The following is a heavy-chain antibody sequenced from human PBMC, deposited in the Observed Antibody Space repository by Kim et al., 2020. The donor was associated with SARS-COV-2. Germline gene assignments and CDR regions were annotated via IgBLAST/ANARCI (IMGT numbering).Heavy chain of an antibody. J-gene: IGHJ4*02. D-gene: IGHD6-13*01. CDR3: ASGVAAAGLSFDY. CDR2: IIPIFGTA. Sequence: SVKVSCKASGGTFSSYAISWVRQAPGQGLEWMGGIIPIFGTANYAQKFQGRVTITADESTSTAYMELSSLRSEDTAVYYCASGVAAAGLSFDYWGQGTLVTVSS. CDR1: GGTFSSYA. V-gene: IGHV1-69*13.